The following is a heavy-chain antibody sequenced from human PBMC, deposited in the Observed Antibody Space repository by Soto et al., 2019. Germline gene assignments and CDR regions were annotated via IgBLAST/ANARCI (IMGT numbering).Heavy chain of an antibody. J-gene: IGHJ4*02. D-gene: IGHD3-22*01. CDR3: ARDRGLDYYDSPPDY. CDR1: GYTFTSYA. V-gene: IGHV1-3*01. CDR2: INAGNGNT. Sequence: ASVKVSCKASGYTFTSYAMHWVRQAPGQRLEWMGWINAGNGNTKYSQKFQGRVTITRDTSASTAYMELSSLRSEDTAVYYCARDRGLDYYDSPPDYWGQGTLVTVS.